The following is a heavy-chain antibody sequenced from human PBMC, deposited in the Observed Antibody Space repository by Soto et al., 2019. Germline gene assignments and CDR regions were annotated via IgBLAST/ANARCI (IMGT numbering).Heavy chain of an antibody. CDR3: ARDWVHYDILTGSFNWFDP. V-gene: IGHV3-7*01. Sequence: SLRLSCAASGFTFSSYWMSWVRQAPGKGLEGVANIKQDGSEKYYVDTEKGRFTISRDNAKNSLYLQMNNLRAKNTTVYNRARDWVHYDILTGSFNWFDPWGQGTLVTVSS. CDR1: GFTFSSYW. J-gene: IGHJ5*02. CDR2: IKQDGSEK. D-gene: IGHD3-9*01.